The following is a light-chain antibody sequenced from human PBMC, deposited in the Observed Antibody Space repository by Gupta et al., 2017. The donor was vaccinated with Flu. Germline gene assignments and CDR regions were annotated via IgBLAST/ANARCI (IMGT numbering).Light chain of an antibody. V-gene: IGLV2-11*01. CDR3: CSYAGSV. J-gene: IGLJ3*02. Sequence: QSALTQPRSVSGSPGQSVTISCTGTASDIGDSKHVSWYQQHPGKAPKLVIYDVTKRPSGVSDRFSGSKSGNTASLTISGLQAEDAGDYYCCSYAGSVFGGGTKLTVL. CDR2: DVT. CDR1: ASDIGDSKH.